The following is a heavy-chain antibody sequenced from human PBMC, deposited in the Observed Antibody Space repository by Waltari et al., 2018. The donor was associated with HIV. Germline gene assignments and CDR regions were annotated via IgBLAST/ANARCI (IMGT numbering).Heavy chain of an antibody. CDR2: IIPIFGTT. CDR3: ARTDTHF. J-gene: IGHJ4*02. V-gene: IGHV1-69*12. CDR1: GGTFGNYG. Sequence: QVQLVQSGAEMKKPGSSVKVSCKASGGTFGNYGINWVRQAPGQGLEWMGGIIPIFGTTNLAQKCQGRVTISADECTSTVYMELRSLRSEDTAVYHCARTDTHFWGQGTLVTVSS.